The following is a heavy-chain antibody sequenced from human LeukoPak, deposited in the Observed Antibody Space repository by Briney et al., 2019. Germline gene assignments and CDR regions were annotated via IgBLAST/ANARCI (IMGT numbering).Heavy chain of an antibody. CDR3: ARTRQLGTDYFDY. D-gene: IGHD6-13*01. J-gene: IGHJ4*02. CDR2: INPNSGGT. Sequence: ASVKVSCKASGYTFTAYYIHWVRQAPGQGLEWMGWINPNSGGTNYAQKFQGRVTLTRDTSITTAYMELSRLRSDDTAVYYCARTRQLGTDYFDYWGQGTLVTVSS. CDR1: GYTFTAYY. V-gene: IGHV1-2*02.